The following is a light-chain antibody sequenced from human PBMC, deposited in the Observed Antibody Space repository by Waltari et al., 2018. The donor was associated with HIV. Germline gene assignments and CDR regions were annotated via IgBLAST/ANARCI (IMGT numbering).Light chain of an antibody. V-gene: IGLV3-21*04. CDR3: QVWDSSSDHVV. Sequence: SYVLTQPPSVSLAPGKTASITCGGNDIGSKTVHWDQQKPGQAPVVVMYRDSDRPSGIPERFSGSNSGNMATLTISRVESGDEADYYCQVWDSSSDHVVFGGGTKVTVL. CDR2: RDS. J-gene: IGLJ3*02. CDR1: DIGSKT.